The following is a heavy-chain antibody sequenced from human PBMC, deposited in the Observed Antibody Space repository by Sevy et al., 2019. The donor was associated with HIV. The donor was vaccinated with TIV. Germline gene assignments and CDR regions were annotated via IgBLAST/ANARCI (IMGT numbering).Heavy chain of an antibody. D-gene: IGHD6-13*01. Sequence: SETLSLTCAVSGGSISSSNWWSWVRQPPGKGLEWIGEIYHSGSTNYNPSLKSRVTISVDKSKNQFSLKLSSVTAADTALYYCARVVAAAGTPFFDYWGQGTLVTVSS. CDR1: GGSISSSNW. J-gene: IGHJ4*02. V-gene: IGHV4-4*02. CDR3: ARVVAAAGTPFFDY. CDR2: IYHSGST.